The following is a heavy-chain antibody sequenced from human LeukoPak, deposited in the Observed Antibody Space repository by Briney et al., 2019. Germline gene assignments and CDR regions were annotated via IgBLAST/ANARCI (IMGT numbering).Heavy chain of an antibody. CDR1: GFTFSSYA. CDR2: ISGSGGSA. CDR3: AKDLSIAVAGTGPVHHY. D-gene: IGHD6-19*01. J-gene: IGHJ4*02. Sequence: GGSLRLSCAASGFTFSSYAMSWVRQAPGKGLEWVSAISGSGGSAYYADSVKGRFTISRDNSKNTLYLQMNSLRAEDTAVYYCAKDLSIAVAGTGPVHHYWGQGTLVTVSS. V-gene: IGHV3-23*01.